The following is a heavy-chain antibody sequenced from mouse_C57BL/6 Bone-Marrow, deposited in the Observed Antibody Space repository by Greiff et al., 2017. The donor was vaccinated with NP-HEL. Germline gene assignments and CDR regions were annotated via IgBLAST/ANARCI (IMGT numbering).Heavy chain of an antibody. J-gene: IGHJ1*03. Sequence: VQLQQPGAELVKPGASVKMSCKASGYTFTSYWITWVKQRPGQGLEWIGDIYPGSGSTNYNEKFKSKATLTVDTSSSTAYMQLSSLTSEDSAVYYCARRAVVATWDWYFDVWGTGTTVTVSS. V-gene: IGHV1-55*01. CDR1: GYTFTSYW. D-gene: IGHD1-1*01. CDR2: IYPGSGST. CDR3: ARRAVVATWDWYFDV.